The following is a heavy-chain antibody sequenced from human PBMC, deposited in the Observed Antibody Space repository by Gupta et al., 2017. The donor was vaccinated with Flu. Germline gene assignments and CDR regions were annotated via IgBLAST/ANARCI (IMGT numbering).Heavy chain of an antibody. J-gene: IGHJ6*02. V-gene: IGHV4-61*02. D-gene: IGHD3-22*01. CDR2: IYTSGST. Sequence: QVQLQESGPGLVKPSQTLSLTCTVSGGSISSGSYYWSWIRQPAGKGLEWIGRIYTSGSTNYNPSLKRRGTIAVDTSKNQFSLKRSSVTAAETAVYYCARDYGPARNDYDSSGYFMDVWDQGTTVTVSS. CDR3: ARDYGPARNDYDSSGYFMDV. CDR1: GGSISSGSYY.